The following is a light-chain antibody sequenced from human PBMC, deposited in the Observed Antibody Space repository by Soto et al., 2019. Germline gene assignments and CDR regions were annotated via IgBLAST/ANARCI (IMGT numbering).Light chain of an antibody. Sequence: QSVLTQPPSVSAAPGQKVTISCSGSSSNIGYNFVSWYHQLPGTAPKLVIYRNNQRPSGVPDRISGSKSGTSASLAISGLRSEDEADYYCAAWDDRLSGLVFGRGTQLTVL. CDR1: SSNIGYNF. J-gene: IGLJ2*01. V-gene: IGLV1-47*01. CDR3: AAWDDRLSGLV. CDR2: RNN.